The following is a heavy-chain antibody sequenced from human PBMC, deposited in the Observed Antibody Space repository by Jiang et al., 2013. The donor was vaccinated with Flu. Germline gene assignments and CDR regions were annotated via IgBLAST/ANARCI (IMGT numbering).Heavy chain of an antibody. CDR3: ARDRWRSFQECCDAFDI. CDR2: IYYSGST. D-gene: IGHD2/OR15-2a*01. Sequence: KPSETLSLTCSVSGDSVSNGRYYWSWIRQPPGKGLEWIGYIYYSGSTNYNPSLKSRVTISTDTSKNQFSLKLSSVTAADTAVYYCARDRWRSFQECCDAFDIWGQGTMVTVSS. CDR1: GDSVSNGRYY. J-gene: IGHJ3*02. V-gene: IGHV4-61*01.